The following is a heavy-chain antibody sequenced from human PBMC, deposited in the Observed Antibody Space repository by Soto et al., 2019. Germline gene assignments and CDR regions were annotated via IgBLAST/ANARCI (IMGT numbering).Heavy chain of an antibody. D-gene: IGHD2-2*01. J-gene: IGHJ4*02. CDR2: ISGSDDGT. CDR3: AKDGLFLEVPPASLSY. Sequence: PRGSLSLSCAAYGFNFSTYAMNWVRQAPGKGLEWVSGISGSDDGTYYADSVKGRFTISRDNSRSTLYLQMNSLRAEDTAIYYCAKDGLFLEVPPASLSYWGQGTLVTVSS. CDR1: GFNFSTYA. V-gene: IGHV3-23*01.